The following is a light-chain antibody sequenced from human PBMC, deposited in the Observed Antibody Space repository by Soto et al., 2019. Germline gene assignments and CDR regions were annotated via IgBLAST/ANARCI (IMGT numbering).Light chain of an antibody. Sequence: EAVLTQSPATLSVFPGERATLSCRASQSVSSNLAWYQQKPGQAPRLLIYGASTRATGIPARFSGSGSGADFTLTISSLEPEDFAVYYCQQRSSWPITFGQGTRLEI. CDR1: QSVSSN. CDR3: QQRSSWPIT. V-gene: IGKV3-15*01. J-gene: IGKJ5*01. CDR2: GAS.